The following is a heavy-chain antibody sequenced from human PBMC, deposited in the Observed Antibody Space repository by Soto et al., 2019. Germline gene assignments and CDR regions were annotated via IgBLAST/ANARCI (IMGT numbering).Heavy chain of an antibody. J-gene: IGHJ5*02. CDR3: ARDAPEAGSWFDP. Sequence: EVQLVESGGGLVQPGGSLRLSCAASGFTFSSYEMNWVRQAPGKGLEWVSYISSSGSTIYYADSVKGRFTISRDNAKNSLYLQMNSLRAEDTAVYYCARDAPEAGSWFDPWGQGTLVTVSS. CDR1: GFTFSSYE. V-gene: IGHV3-48*03. CDR2: ISSSGSTI. D-gene: IGHD1-26*01.